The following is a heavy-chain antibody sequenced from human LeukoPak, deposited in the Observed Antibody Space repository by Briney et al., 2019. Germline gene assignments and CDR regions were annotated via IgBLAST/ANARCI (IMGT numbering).Heavy chain of an antibody. J-gene: IGHJ6*03. V-gene: IGHV3-23*01. Sequence: GGSLRLSCAASGFTFSSHAITWVRQAPGKGLEWVSSIRSTGDSTFYADSVKGRFTISRDNSKNTVYLLMNSLRTEDTAVYYCGRSRRINASLYYYMDVRGKGTTVTVSS. CDR2: IRSTGDST. CDR3: GRSRRINASLYYYMDV. D-gene: IGHD2-15*01. CDR1: GFTFSSHA.